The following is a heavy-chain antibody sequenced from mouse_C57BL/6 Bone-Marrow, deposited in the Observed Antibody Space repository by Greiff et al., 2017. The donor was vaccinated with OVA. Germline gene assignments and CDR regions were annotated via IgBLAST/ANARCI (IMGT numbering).Heavy chain of an antibody. CDR3: ARSPITTVVAFYWYFDV. Sequence: EVQLKESGAELVRPGSSVKMSCKTSGYTFTSYGINWVKQRPGQGLEWIGYIYIGNGYTEYNEKFKGKATLTSDTSSSTAYMQLSSLTSEDSAIYFCARSPITTVVAFYWYFDVWGTGTTVTVSS. CDR2: IYIGNGYT. J-gene: IGHJ1*03. CDR1: GYTFTSYG. D-gene: IGHD1-1*01. V-gene: IGHV1-58*01.